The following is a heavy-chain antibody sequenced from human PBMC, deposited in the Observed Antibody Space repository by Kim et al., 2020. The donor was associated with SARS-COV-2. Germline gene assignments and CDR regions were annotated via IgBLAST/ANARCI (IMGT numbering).Heavy chain of an antibody. J-gene: IGHJ6*02. D-gene: IGHD6-6*01. Sequence: SVKVSCKASGGTFSSYAISWVRQAPGQGLEWMGGIIPIFGTANYAQKFQGRVTITADESTSTAYMELSSLRSEDTAVYYCAKGEAARPHYGMDVWGQGTTVTVSS. CDR1: GGTFSSYA. V-gene: IGHV1-69*13. CDR2: IIPIFGTA. CDR3: AKGEAARPHYGMDV.